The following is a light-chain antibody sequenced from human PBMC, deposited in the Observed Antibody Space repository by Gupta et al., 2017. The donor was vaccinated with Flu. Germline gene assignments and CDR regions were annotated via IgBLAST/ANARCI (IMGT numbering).Light chain of an antibody. V-gene: IGKV1-5*03. CDR3: LQYKTCPWT. J-gene: IGKJ1*01. CDR2: RAS. Sequence: GDRVTITCRASQNIETSLAWYQQRPGKAPNLLIHRASILESGVPSTFSGSGSGTEFTLTISSLQPDDFGSFYCLQYKTCPWTFGHGTKVEIK. CDR1: QNIETS.